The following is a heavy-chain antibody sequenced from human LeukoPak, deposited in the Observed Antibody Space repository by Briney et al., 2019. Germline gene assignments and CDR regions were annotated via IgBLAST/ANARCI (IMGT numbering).Heavy chain of an antibody. Sequence: SGPTLVNPTQTLTLTCTFSGFSLNTRGVGGGWIRQPPGRALEWPAPIYWDDDRRYSPSLKSRLTITKDTSKNQVVLTMTNMDPVDTATYFCAHRKNYYDSSVFDNWGQGTLVTVSS. J-gene: IGHJ4*02. CDR2: IYWDDDR. V-gene: IGHV2-5*02. D-gene: IGHD3-22*01. CDR1: GFSLNTRGVG. CDR3: AHRKNYYDSSVFDN.